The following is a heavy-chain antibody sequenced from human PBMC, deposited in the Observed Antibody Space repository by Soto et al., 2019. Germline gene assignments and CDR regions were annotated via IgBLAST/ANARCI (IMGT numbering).Heavy chain of an antibody. J-gene: IGHJ6*02. V-gene: IGHV1-69*12. CDR1: GGTFSSYA. Sequence: QVQLVQSGAEVKKPGSSVKVSCKASGGTFSSYAISWVQPAPGQGLEWMGGIIPIFGAPDYAQKFQGRVTATADEATSTAYMELSNLRSDDTAVYYCASRVYSSVGGNYYYAMDVWGQGTTVTVSS. D-gene: IGHD6-19*01. CDR3: ASRVYSSVGGNYYYAMDV. CDR2: IIPIFGAP.